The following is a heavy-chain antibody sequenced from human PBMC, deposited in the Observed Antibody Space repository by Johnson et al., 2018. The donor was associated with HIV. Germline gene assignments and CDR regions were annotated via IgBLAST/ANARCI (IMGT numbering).Heavy chain of an antibody. CDR2: INWNGGST. D-gene: IGHD6-13*01. Sequence: VQLVESGGGVVRPGGSLRLSCAASGFTFDDYGMSWVSQAPGKGLEWVSGINWNGGSTGYADSVKGRFPISRDNAKNSLYLQMNSLRAEDTALYYCAKDIFSPRIAAAGAFDIWGQGTMVTVSS. J-gene: IGHJ3*02. CDR1: GFTFDDYG. CDR3: AKDIFSPRIAAAGAFDI. V-gene: IGHV3-20*04.